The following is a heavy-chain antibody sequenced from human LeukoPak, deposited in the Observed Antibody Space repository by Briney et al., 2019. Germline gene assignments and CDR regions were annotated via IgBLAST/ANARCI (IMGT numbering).Heavy chain of an antibody. J-gene: IGHJ3*02. Sequence: SETLSLTCTVSGGSISSYYWSWIRQPPGKGLEWIGDIYYSGSTNYNPSLKSRVTISVDTSKNQFSLKLSSVTAADTAVYYCARDPQIVGATDAFDIWGQGTMVPVSS. CDR3: ARDPQIVGATDAFDI. V-gene: IGHV4-59*01. D-gene: IGHD1-26*01. CDR2: IYYSGST. CDR1: GGSISSYY.